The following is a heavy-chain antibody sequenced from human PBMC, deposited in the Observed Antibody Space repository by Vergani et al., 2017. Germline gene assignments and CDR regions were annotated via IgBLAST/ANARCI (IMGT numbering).Heavy chain of an antibody. V-gene: IGHV3-30*02. CDR1: GFTLNTYG. CDR3: ANSVIAGNVGVSYFGMDV. D-gene: IGHD2/OR15-2a*01. Sequence: QVQILQSGGGVVQPGGSLRLLCTLSGFTLNTYGIHWVRKAPGKGLEWVSFIRYDGSSEYYGDSVEGRFTISRDKSKNTVNLQMNSLRTEDTAVYFCANSVIAGNVGVSYFGMDVWGRGTTVTVSS. CDR2: IRYDGSSE. J-gene: IGHJ6*02.